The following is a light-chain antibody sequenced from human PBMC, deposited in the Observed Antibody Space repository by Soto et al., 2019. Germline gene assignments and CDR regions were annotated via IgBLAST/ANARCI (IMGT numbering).Light chain of an antibody. CDR1: QCFSSP. CDR3: RRRSNWSRT. Sequence: IVMTQSPATLSLSPGERLTLSWKASQCFSSPLAWYQQKPGQAPRLLLYDASNXXTGIPARFSGIGSGTDFTLTIISLEPEDFAVYYCRRRSNWSRTFGPGTKVDIK. V-gene: IGKV3-11*01. CDR2: DAS. J-gene: IGKJ1*01.